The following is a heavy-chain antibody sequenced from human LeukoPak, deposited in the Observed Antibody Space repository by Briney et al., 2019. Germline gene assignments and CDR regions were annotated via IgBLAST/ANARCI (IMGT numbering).Heavy chain of an antibody. D-gene: IGHD3-9*01. J-gene: IGHJ4*02. CDR3: AGALDILTGYSN. V-gene: IGHV1-8*01. CDR2: MNTNSGNT. Sequence: GASVKVSCKASGYTFTSYDINWVRQATGQGLEWMGWMNTNSGNTGYAQKFQGRVTMTRNTSISTAYMELGSLRSEDTAVYYCAGALDILTGYSNWGQGTLVTVSS. CDR1: GYTFTSYD.